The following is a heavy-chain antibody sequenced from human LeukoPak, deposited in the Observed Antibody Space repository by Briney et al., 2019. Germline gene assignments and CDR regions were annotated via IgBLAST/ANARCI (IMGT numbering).Heavy chain of an antibody. D-gene: IGHD6-19*01. CDR2: IKQDGSEK. V-gene: IGHV3-7*01. Sequence: GGSLRLSCAASGFTFSAYWMNWVRQAPGKGLEWVANIKQDGSEKYYEDSVKGRFTISRDNAKNSLYLQMNSLRAEDTAVYFCAGGSGWVTDSWGQGTLVTVSA. CDR3: AGGSGWVTDS. CDR1: GFTFSAYW. J-gene: IGHJ4*02.